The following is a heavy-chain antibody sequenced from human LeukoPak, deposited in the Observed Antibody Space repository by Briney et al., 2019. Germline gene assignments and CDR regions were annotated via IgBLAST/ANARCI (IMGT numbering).Heavy chain of an antibody. V-gene: IGHV3-53*01. CDR2: IYSGGST. J-gene: IGHJ4*02. CDR3: ARVHDGYSSSWSPFDY. Sequence: PGGSLRLSCAASVFTFSSNYMSWVRQAPGKGLEWVSVIYSGGSTYYAGSVKGRFTISRDNSKNTLYLQMNSLRAEDTAVYYCARVHDGYSSSWSPFDYWGQGTLVTVSS. D-gene: IGHD6-13*01. CDR1: VFTFSSNY.